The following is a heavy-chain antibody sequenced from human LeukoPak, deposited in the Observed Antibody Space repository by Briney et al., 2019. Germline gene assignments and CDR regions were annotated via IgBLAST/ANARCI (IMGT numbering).Heavy chain of an antibody. D-gene: IGHD3-10*01. CDR3: ARAHYYGSGSYLNWFDP. Sequence: SETLSLTCAVYGGSFSGYYWSWIRQPPGKGLEWIGEINHSGSTYYNPSLKSRVTISVDRSKNQFSLKLSSVTAADTAVYYCARAHYYGSGSYLNWFDPWGQGTLVTVSS. J-gene: IGHJ5*02. V-gene: IGHV4-34*01. CDR1: GGSFSGYY. CDR2: INHSGST.